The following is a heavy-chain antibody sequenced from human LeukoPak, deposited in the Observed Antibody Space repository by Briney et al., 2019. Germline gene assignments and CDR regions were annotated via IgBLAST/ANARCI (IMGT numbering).Heavy chain of an antibody. V-gene: IGHV1-18*01. CDR1: GYTFTSYD. J-gene: IGHJ6*03. CDR3: AREEYYYGSGSTNRNYYYYYMDV. D-gene: IGHD3-10*01. CDR2: ISAYNGNT. Sequence: AAVKVSCKASGYTFTSYDISWVRQAPGQGHEWMGGISAYNGNTNYAQKPQGRGTMTTDTSTSTAYMELSTLRPKDTAVYYCAREEYYYGSGSTNRNYYYYYMDVWGKGTTVTISS.